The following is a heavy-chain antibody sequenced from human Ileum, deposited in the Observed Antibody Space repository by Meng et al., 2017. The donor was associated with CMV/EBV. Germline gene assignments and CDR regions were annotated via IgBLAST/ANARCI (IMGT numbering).Heavy chain of an antibody. CDR2: ISEDGTST. CDR3: GGWDGPT. J-gene: IGHJ5*02. D-gene: IGHD1-26*01. V-gene: IGHV3-74*01. CDR1: GCALSSYW. Sequence: LSISWTASGCALSSYWMQWVRHGPGTGLVWVSRISEDGTSTSYADSVKGRFTVSRDNAKNTVYLQMNSLRVDDTAVYYCGGWDGPTWGQGTVVTVSS.